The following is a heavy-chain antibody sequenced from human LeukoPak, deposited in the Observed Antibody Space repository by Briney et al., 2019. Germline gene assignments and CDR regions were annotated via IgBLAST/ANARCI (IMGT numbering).Heavy chain of an antibody. V-gene: IGHV1-18*01. CDR3: ARDHHCSGGSCPLYCYYGMDV. Sequence: ASVKVSCKASGYTFTSYGISWVRQAPGQGLEWMGWISAYNGNTNYAQKLQGRVTMTTDTSTSTAYMELRSLRSDDTAVYYCARDHHCSGGSCPLYCYYGMDVWGQGTTVTVSS. D-gene: IGHD2-15*01. J-gene: IGHJ6*02. CDR2: ISAYNGNT. CDR1: GYTFTSYG.